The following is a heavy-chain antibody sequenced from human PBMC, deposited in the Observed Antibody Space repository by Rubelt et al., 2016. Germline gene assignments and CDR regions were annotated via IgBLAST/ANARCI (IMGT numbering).Heavy chain of an antibody. CDR2: INPNSGGP. CDR1: GYTFTGYY. Sequence: QVQLVQSGAEVKKPGASVKVSCKASGYTFTGYYMHWVRQAPGHGLEWVGRINPNSGGPNYAQKVQGRVTMTRKTSSTTADMELSRLRSDDTAVFYCARESSSGWYIDYWGQGTLVTVSS. D-gene: IGHD6-19*01. J-gene: IGHJ4*02. CDR3: ARESSSGWYIDY. V-gene: IGHV1-2*06.